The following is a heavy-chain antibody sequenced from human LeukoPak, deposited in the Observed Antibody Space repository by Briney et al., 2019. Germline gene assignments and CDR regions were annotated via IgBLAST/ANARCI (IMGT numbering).Heavy chain of an antibody. D-gene: IGHD6-13*01. J-gene: IGHJ4*02. CDR1: GFNFANHA. V-gene: IGHV3-7*03. CDR3: ARGVLYAGSWYFDY. CDR2: IKQDGSKK. Sequence: GGSLRLSCAASGFNFANHAMTWVRQAPGKGLEWVANIKQDGSKKSYVDSVKGRFTISRDNAKNTLYLQMDSLRADDTAVYYCARGVLYAGSWYFDYWGQGILVTVSS.